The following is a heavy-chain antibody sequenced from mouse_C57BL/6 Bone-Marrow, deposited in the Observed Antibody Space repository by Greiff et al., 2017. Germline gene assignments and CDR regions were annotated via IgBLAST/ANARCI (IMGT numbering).Heavy chain of an antibody. CDR2: INYDGSST. Sequence: EVMLVESEGGLVQPGSSMKLSCTASGFTFSDYYMAWVRQVPEKGLEWVANINYDGSSTYYLDSLKSRFIISRDNAKNILYLQMSSLKSEDTATYYCARDPPYFDYWGQGTTLTVSS. CDR3: ARDPPYFDY. V-gene: IGHV5-16*01. J-gene: IGHJ2*01. CDR1: GFTFSDYY.